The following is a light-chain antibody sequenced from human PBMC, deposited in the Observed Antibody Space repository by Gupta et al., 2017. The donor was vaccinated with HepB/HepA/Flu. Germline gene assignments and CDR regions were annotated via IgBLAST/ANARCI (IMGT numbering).Light chain of an antibody. CDR2: DVS. Sequence: QSALTQPASVSGSPGQSITISCTGTSSDVGGYNSVSWYQQHPGKPPKLIIYDVSDRPSGVSNRVSGSKSGNTASLTISGLQAEDEADYYCNSYTSSSTRVFGGGTKLTVL. J-gene: IGLJ3*02. CDR3: NSYTSSSTRV. CDR1: SSDVGGYNS. V-gene: IGLV2-14*03.